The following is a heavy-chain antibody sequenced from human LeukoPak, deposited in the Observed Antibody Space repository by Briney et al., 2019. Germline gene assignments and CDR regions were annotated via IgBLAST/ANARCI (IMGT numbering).Heavy chain of an antibody. D-gene: IGHD1-26*01. CDR1: GFTFSSYS. V-gene: IGHV3-21*01. CDR3: AREGESYYGPMNY. J-gene: IGHJ4*02. Sequence: PGGSLRLSCAASGFTFSSYSMNWVRQAPGKGLEWVSSISSSSSYIYYADSVKGRFTISRDNAKNSLYLQMNSLRAEDTAVYYCAREGESYYGPMNYWGQGTLVTVSS. CDR2: ISSSSSYI.